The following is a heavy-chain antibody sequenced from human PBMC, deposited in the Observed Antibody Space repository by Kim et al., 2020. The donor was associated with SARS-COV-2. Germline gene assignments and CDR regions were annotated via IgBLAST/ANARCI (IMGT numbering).Heavy chain of an antibody. D-gene: IGHD2-15*01. Sequence: GGSLRLSCAASGFTFSSYEMNWVRQAPGKGLEWVSYISSGGSTIYYADSVKGRFTISRDNAKNSLCLQMNSLRAEDTAVYYCAGGDCSGGICYSNYWGQGTLVTVSS. CDR3: AGGDCSGGICYSNY. CDR2: ISSGGSTI. CDR1: GFTFSSYE. J-gene: IGHJ4*02. V-gene: IGHV3-48*03.